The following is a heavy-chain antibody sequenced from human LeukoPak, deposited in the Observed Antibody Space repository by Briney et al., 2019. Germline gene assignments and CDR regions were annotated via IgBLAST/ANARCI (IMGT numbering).Heavy chain of an antibody. Sequence: PGGSLRLSCVASGFTFSTYGMIWVRQAPGKGPEWVSLVSNSGDTTNYADSVKGRFTISRDNYKNTLFLQMNSLRAEDTAVFYCAKRSGYTTGWFFDFWGQGTLVTVSS. D-gene: IGHD6-19*01. CDR3: AKRSGYTTGWFFDF. CDR1: GFTFSTYG. J-gene: IGHJ4*02. CDR2: VSNSGDTT. V-gene: IGHV3-23*01.